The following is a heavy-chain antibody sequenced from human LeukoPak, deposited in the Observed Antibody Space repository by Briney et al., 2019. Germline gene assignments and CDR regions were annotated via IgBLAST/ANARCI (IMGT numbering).Heavy chain of an antibody. CDR2: INPSGSYT. D-gene: IGHD3-22*01. CDR3: ARETYYYDSSGYYAKPKGMDY. Sequence: ASVKVSCKASGFTFTSYYMHWVRQAPGQGLEWMGIINPSGSYTSYAQKFQGRVTMTRDTSTSTAYVELRSLRSDDTAVYYCARETYYYDSSGYYAKPKGMDYWGQGTLVTVSS. J-gene: IGHJ4*02. V-gene: IGHV1-46*01. CDR1: GFTFTSYY.